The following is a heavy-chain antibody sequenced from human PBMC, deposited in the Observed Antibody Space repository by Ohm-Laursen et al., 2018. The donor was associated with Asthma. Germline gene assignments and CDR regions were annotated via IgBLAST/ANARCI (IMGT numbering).Heavy chain of an antibody. V-gene: IGHV1-18*01. CDR3: VRDLVDRFDY. CDR1: AYSLTSYA. D-gene: IGHD3-10*01. CDR2: IYIRNT. Sequence: VASVKVSCKPSAYSLTSYALSWVRQAPGQRPEWMGWIYIRNTNYAPRFRDRITLTTDASTNTAYMELRSLRSDDTAVYYCVRDLVDRFDYWGQGSLVIVFS. J-gene: IGHJ4*02.